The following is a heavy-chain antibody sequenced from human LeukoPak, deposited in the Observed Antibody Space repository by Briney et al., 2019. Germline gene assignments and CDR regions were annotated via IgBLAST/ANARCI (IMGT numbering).Heavy chain of an antibody. V-gene: IGHV4-31*03. J-gene: IGHJ5*02. CDR2: IYYSGST. CDR3: TRKAVAGNGYNWFDP. CDR1: GGSVSIGGYY. Sequence: PSETLSLTCTVSGGSVSIGGYYWSWIRQHPGKGLEWIGYIYYSGSTYYNPSLKSRVTISVDTSKNQFSLKLSSVTAADTAVYYCTRKAVAGNGYNWFDPWGQGTLVTVSS. D-gene: IGHD6-19*01.